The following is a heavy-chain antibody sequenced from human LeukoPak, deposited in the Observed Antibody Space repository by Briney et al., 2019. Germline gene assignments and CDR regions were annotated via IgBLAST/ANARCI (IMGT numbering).Heavy chain of an antibody. CDR2: ISHSGTT. J-gene: IGHJ3*02. CDR1: GYSISNGYL. V-gene: IGHV4-38-2*01. CDR3: VRHRIVVVVAATMNAFDI. Sequence: PSETLSLTCAVSGYSISNGYLWGWIRQSPGKGLEWLGTISHSGTTYYSPSLDGRVTISGDTSKNQFSLRLNSVTAAGTAVYYCVRHRIVVVVAATMNAFDIWGQGTMVTVSS. D-gene: IGHD2-15*01.